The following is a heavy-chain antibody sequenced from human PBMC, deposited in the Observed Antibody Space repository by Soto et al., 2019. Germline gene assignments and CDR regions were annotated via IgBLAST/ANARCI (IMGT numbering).Heavy chain of an antibody. J-gene: IGHJ4*02. D-gene: IGHD3-22*01. CDR2: INAGNGNT. CDR3: ARGSGPMIEWH. V-gene: IGHV1-3*05. Sequence: QVQLVQSGAEEKKPGATVKVSCKASGYTFTSYAMHWVRQAPGQRLEWMGWINAGNGNTKYSQKFQGRVTITRDTSASTAYMELSSLRSEDTAVYYCARGSGPMIEWHWGQGTLVTVSS. CDR1: GYTFTSYA.